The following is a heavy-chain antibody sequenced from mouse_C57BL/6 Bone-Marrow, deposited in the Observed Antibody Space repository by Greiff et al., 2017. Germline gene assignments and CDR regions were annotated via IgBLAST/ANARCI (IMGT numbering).Heavy chain of an antibody. J-gene: IGHJ2*01. V-gene: IGHV3-6*01. CDR2: ISYDGSN. Sequence: EVKLVESGPGLVKPSQSLSLTCSVTGYSITSGYYWNWIRQFPGNKLEWMGYISYDGSNNYNPSLKNRISITRDTSKNQFFLKLNSVTTEDTATYYCARGLRRGLYFDYWGQGTTLTVSS. D-gene: IGHD2-2*01. CDR3: ARGLRRGLYFDY. CDR1: GYSITSGYY.